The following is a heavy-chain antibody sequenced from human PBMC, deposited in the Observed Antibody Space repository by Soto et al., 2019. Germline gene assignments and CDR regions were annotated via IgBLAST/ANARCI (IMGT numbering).Heavy chain of an antibody. CDR3: AKDRNYPRDQFHY. D-gene: IGHD1-7*01. CDR1: GGSITSSEYY. V-gene: IGHV4-39*02. J-gene: IGHJ4*02. CDR2: IYYSGSS. Sequence: PSETLSLTCTVSGGSITSSEYYWAWIRQPPGKGLQFVGTIYYSGSSYSNPSLKSRLSMSVDTSKNQFSLTMKSVTAADTGVYYCAKDRNYPRDQFHYWGQGTLVTVSS.